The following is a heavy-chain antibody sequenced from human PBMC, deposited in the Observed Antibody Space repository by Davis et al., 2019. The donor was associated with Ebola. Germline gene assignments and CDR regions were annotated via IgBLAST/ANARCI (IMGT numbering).Heavy chain of an antibody. J-gene: IGHJ4*02. Sequence: SETLSLTCTVSAGSINSDYWSWIRQPPGKGLEWIGYIHFRGSTNYNPSLKSRVTISLDTSRNQFSLKLSSVTAADTAVYYCARDTGVGATAGLDYWGQGTLVTVSS. CDR3: ARDTGVGATAGLDY. CDR2: IHFRGST. D-gene: IGHD1-26*01. CDR1: AGSINSDY. V-gene: IGHV4-59*01.